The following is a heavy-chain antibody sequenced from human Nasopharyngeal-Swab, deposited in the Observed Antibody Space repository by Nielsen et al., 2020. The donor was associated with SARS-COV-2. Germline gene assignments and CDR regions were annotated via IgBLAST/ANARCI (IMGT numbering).Heavy chain of an antibody. CDR3: ARDEYCGDYFDAFDI. Sequence: GGSLRLSCAASGFTFSSYWMSWVRQAPGKGLEWVANIKQDGSEKYYVDSVKGRFTISRDNAKNSLYLQMNSLRAEDTAVYYCARDEYCGDYFDAFDIWGQGTMVTVSS. CDR1: GFTFSSYW. V-gene: IGHV3-7*01. J-gene: IGHJ3*02. CDR2: IKQDGSEK. D-gene: IGHD4-17*01.